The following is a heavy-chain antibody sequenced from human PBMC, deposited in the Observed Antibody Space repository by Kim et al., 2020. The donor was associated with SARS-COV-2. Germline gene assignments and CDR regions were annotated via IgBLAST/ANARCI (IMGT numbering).Heavy chain of an antibody. CDR2: ISYDGSNK. CDR1: GFTFSSYG. D-gene: IGHD3-10*01. Sequence: GGSLRLSCAASGFTFSSYGMHWVRQAPGKGLEWVAVISYDGSNKYYADSVKGRFTISRDNSKNTLYLQMNSLRAEDTAVYYCANTGGSGRKALLFDYWGQGTLVTVSS. J-gene: IGHJ4*02. V-gene: IGHV3-30*18. CDR3: ANTGGSGRKALLFDY.